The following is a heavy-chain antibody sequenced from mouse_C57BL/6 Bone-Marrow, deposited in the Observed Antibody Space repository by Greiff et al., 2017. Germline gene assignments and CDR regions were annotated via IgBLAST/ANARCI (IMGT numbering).Heavy chain of an antibody. CDR2: ISYDGSN. Sequence: EVQLVESGPGLVKPSQSLSLTCSVTGYSITSGYYWNWIRQFPGNKLEWMGYISYDGSNNYNPSLKNRISITRDTSKNQFFLKLNSVTTEDTATYYCAREEGSSGPLAMDYWGQGTSVTVSS. V-gene: IGHV3-6*01. J-gene: IGHJ4*01. CDR1: GYSITSGYY. CDR3: AREEGSSGPLAMDY. D-gene: IGHD3-2*02.